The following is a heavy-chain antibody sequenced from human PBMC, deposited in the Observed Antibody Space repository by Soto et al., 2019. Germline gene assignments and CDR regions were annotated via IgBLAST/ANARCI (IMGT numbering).Heavy chain of an antibody. CDR3: ARGTGSLHDNIAAAGTFNY. CDR2: FNPTGDTA. D-gene: IGHD6-13*01. J-gene: IGHJ4*02. Sequence: GASVKVSCKASGYTFTSYYIHWVRQAPGQGLEWMGIFNPTGDTASYAQKLQGRVTMTRDTSTGTAYMELGSLRSDDTAVYYCARGTGSLHDNIAAAGTFNYWGQGTLVTVSS. V-gene: IGHV1-46*01. CDR1: GYTFTSYY.